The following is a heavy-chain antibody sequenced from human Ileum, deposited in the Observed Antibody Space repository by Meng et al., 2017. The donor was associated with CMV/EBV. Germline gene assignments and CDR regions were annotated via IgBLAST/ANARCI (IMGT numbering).Heavy chain of an antibody. J-gene: IGHJ4*02. V-gene: IGHV3-74*02. CDR3: ASGRIVGAVDY. CDR2: INSDGSNT. CDR1: GFTFSSYW. Sequence: VQLVEAGGGVVQPGGSLRLSCAASGFTFSSYWMHWVRQAPGKGLVWVSLINSDGSNTKYADSVKGRFTISRDNAKNTLYLQLNSLRAEDTAVYYCASGRIVGAVDYWGQGTLVTVSS. D-gene: IGHD1-26*01.